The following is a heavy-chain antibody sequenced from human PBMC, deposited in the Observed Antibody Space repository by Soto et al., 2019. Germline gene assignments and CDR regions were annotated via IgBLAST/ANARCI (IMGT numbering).Heavy chain of an antibody. Sequence: QLQLQESGPGLVKPSETLSLTCTVSGGSISSSSYYWGWIRQPPGKGLEWIGSVYYSGSTYYNPSLKSRVTISVDTSKNQFSLTVSSVPAADTAVYYCARGTTGTTGYYYTDVWGKGTTVTVSS. CDR3: ARGTTGTTGYYYTDV. V-gene: IGHV4-39*01. CDR2: VYYSGST. D-gene: IGHD1-1*01. CDR1: GGSISSSSYY. J-gene: IGHJ6*03.